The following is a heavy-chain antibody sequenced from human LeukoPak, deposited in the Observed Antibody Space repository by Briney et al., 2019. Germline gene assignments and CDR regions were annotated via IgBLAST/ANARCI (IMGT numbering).Heavy chain of an antibody. CDR1: ESTFSHFA. V-gene: IGHV3-30*01. CDR2: VSSHGNDG. J-gene: IGHJ4*02. CDR3: TRDAYNFNDFDY. Sequence: GGSLRLSCAVSESTFSHFAMHWVRQAPGKGLEWVAVVSSHGNDGYYADSVKGRFTISRDNSKNTLYLQIDSLRAEDTAIYYCTRDAYNFNDFDYWGQGTLVTVSS. D-gene: IGHD5-24*01.